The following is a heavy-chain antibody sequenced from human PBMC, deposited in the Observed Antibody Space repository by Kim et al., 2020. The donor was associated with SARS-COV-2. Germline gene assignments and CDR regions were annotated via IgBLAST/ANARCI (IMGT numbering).Heavy chain of an antibody. CDR2: IIPIFGTA. CDR3: AREPAAGYYFDY. V-gene: IGHV1-69*06. D-gene: IGHD6-13*01. CDR1: GGTFSSYA. Sequence: SVKVSCKASGGTFSSYAISWVRQAPGQGLEWMGGIIPIFGTANYAQKFQGRVTITADKSTSTAYMDLSSLRSEDTAVYYCAREPAAGYYFDYWGQGTLVTVSS. J-gene: IGHJ4*02.